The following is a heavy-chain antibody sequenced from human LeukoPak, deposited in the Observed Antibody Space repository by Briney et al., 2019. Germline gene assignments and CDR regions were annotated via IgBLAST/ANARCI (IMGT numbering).Heavy chain of an antibody. CDR3: ARHGYYYYMDV. J-gene: IGHJ6*03. V-gene: IGHV4-61*08. CDR1: GGSISSGGYY. Sequence: RSSETLSLTCTVSGGSISSGGYYWSWIRQHPGKGLEWIGYIYYSGSTNYDPSLKSRVTISIDTSKNQFSLKLSSVTAADTAVYYCARHGYYYYMDVWGKGTTVTVSS. CDR2: IYYSGST.